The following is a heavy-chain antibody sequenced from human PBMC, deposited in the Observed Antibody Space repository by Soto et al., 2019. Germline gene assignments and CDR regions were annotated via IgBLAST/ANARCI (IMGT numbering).Heavy chain of an antibody. J-gene: IGHJ6*02. D-gene: IGHD3-3*01. CDR1: GGTFSSYA. CDR3: ARKDYDFWSGYYKYYYGMDV. Sequence: ASVKVSCKASGGTFSSYAISWARQAPGQGLEWMGGIIPIFGTANYAQKFQGRVTITADESTSTAYMELSSLRSEDTAVYYCARKDYDFWSGYYKYYYGMDVWGQGTTVTVSS. CDR2: IIPIFGTA. V-gene: IGHV1-69*13.